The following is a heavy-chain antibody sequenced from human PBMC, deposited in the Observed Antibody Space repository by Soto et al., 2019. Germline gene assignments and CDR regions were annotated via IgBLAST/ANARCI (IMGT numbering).Heavy chain of an antibody. Sequence: SETLSLTCTVSGGSISSYYWSWIRQPPGKGLEWIGYIYYSGSTNYNPSLKSRVTISVDTSKNQFSLKLSSVTAADTAVYYCARLINPAARTYYFDYWGQGTLVTVSS. D-gene: IGHD6-6*01. J-gene: IGHJ4*02. V-gene: IGHV4-59*08. CDR2: IYYSGST. CDR1: GGSISSYY. CDR3: ARLINPAARTYYFDY.